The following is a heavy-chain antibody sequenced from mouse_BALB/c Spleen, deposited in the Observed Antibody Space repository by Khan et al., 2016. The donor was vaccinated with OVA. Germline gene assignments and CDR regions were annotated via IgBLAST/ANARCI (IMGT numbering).Heavy chain of an antibody. CDR1: GHTFTNFG. CDR2: INTYTGEP. V-gene: IGHV9-3-1*01. CDR3: AGPPSYSYAMDN. J-gene: IGHJ4*01. Sequence: QIQLVQSGPELKKPGETVKISCKASGHTFTNFGMNWVKQAPGKGLKWMGWINTYTGEPTYAADFNGRFAFSLEASASTAYLQINNLTNEDTTTYFCAGPPSYSYAMDNWGQGTSVTVSS.